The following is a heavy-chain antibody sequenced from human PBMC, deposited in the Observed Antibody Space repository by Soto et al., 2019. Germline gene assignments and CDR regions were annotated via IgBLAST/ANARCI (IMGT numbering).Heavy chain of an antibody. V-gene: IGHV1-18*01. CDR1: GYTFTSYG. CDR3: ARTDIVVVPPYNWFDP. J-gene: IGHJ5*02. Sequence: ASVKVSCKASGYTFTSYGISWVRQAPGQGLEWMGWISAYNGNTNYAQKLQGRVTMTTDTSTSTAYMELRSLRSDDTAVYYCARTDIVVVPPYNWFDPWGQGTLVTVSS. D-gene: IGHD2-2*01. CDR2: ISAYNGNT.